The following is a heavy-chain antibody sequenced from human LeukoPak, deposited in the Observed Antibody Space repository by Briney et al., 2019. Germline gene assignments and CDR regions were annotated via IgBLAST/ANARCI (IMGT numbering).Heavy chain of an antibody. CDR3: ARRAGAYSHPYDY. J-gene: IGHJ4*02. V-gene: IGHV1-2*02. Sequence: ASVKVSCKSSGYTFTGYYMHWVRQAPGQGLEWMGWINPNSGGTNYAQKFQGRVTMTRDTSISTAYMELSRLRSDDTAVYYCARRAGAYSHPYDYWGQGTLVTVSS. CDR2: INPNSGGT. CDR1: GYTFTGYY. D-gene: IGHD4/OR15-4a*01.